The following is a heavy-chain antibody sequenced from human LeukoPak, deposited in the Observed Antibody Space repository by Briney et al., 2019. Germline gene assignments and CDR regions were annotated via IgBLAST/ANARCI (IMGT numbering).Heavy chain of an antibody. V-gene: IGHV3-7*01. J-gene: IGHJ4*02. CDR1: GFTFITYW. D-gene: IGHD3-10*01. CDR2: INQDGTEK. Sequence: GGSLRLSCAASGFTFITYWMSWVRQAPGEGLEWVANINQDGTEKYYVDSVKGRFAISRDNAKNSLYLQMNSLRVEDTAVYYCAKVAKYYYGSETYYFFEHWGQGTPVTASS. CDR3: AKVAKYYYGSETYYFFEH.